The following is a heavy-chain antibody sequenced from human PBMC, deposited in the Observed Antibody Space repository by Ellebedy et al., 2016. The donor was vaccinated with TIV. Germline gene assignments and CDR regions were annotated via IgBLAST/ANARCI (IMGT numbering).Heavy chain of an antibody. CDR2: ISYDGMTK. CDR3: ARDQAPPYPNNCDY. CDR1: GFTFGTYV. J-gene: IGHJ4*02. V-gene: IGHV3-30*14. Sequence: GESLKISCSASGFTFGTYVMHWVRQAPGKGLEWVAVISYDGMTKYYADSVKGRFTIYRDNSKNTLYRLMNTLRTEDTAVYYCARDQAPPYPNNCDYWGQGTLVTVSS.